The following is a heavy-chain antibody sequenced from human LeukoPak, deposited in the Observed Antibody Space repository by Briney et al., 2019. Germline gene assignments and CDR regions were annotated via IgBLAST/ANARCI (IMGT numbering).Heavy chain of an antibody. Sequence: GGSLRLSCTTSGFTFGDYAMSWVRQAPGKGLEWVSAISGSGGSTYYADSVKGRFTISRDNSKNTLYLQMNSLRAEDTAVYYCAKSRYSSGWTFDYWGQGTLVTVSS. CDR1: GFTFGDYA. CDR3: AKSRYSSGWTFDY. CDR2: ISGSGGST. J-gene: IGHJ4*02. D-gene: IGHD6-19*01. V-gene: IGHV3-23*01.